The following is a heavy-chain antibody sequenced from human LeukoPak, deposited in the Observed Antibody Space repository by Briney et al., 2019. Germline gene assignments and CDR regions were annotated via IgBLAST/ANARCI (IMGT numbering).Heavy chain of an antibody. J-gene: IGHJ4*02. Sequence: GGSLRLSCTVSGFTVSSNSMSWVRQAPGKGLEWVSSITTSSSYIYYADSVKGRFTISRDNAKNSLYLQMDSLRGEDTAVYYCATGGVHYYDSSADYWGQGTLVTVSS. CDR1: GFTVSSNS. CDR2: ITTSSSYI. V-gene: IGHV3-21*01. D-gene: IGHD3-22*01. CDR3: ATGGVHYYDSSADY.